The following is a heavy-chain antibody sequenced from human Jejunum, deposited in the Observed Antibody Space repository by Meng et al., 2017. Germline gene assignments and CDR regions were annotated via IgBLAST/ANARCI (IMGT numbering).Heavy chain of an antibody. V-gene: IGHV3-7*01. CDR1: GFTFSSYW. J-gene: IGHJ4*02. Sequence: GESLKISCAASGFTFSSYWMSWVRQAPGKGLEWVANIKQDGSEKSYVDSVKGRFTISRDNAKNSLYLQMNSLRAEDTAVYYCARGPTKGNTVDYWGQGTLVTVSS. CDR2: IKQDGSEK. D-gene: IGHD4-23*01. CDR3: ARGPTKGNTVDY.